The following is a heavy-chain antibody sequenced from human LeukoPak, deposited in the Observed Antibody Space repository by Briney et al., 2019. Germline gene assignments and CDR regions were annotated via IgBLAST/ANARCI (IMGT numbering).Heavy chain of an antibody. D-gene: IGHD1-26*01. Sequence: GESLKISCKASGYSFSTYWIGWVGQIPRKSPEWMGIIYPGDSDIRYSPSFQGQVTISADKSISSAYLQWSSLKASDTAMYYCARLGPTSNAFDVWGQGTMVTVSS. CDR3: ARLGPTSNAFDV. V-gene: IGHV5-51*01. CDR2: IYPGDSDI. CDR1: GYSFSTYW. J-gene: IGHJ3*01.